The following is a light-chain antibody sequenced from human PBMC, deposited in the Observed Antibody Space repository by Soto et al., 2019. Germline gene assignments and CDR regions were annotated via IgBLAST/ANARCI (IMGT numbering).Light chain of an antibody. CDR1: SSDVGTYNL. V-gene: IGLV2-23*01. CDR3: CSYAGSRTWV. CDR2: ESS. J-gene: IGLJ3*02. Sequence: QSALTQAASVSGSPGQSITISCNGTSSDVGTYNLVSWYQQHPGKAPKLMIYESSKRPSGVSNRVSGSKSGNTASLTISGLQAEDEADYYCCSYAGSRTWVFGGGTQLTVL.